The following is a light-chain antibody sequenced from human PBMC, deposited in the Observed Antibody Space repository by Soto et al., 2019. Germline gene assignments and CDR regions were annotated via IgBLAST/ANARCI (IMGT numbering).Light chain of an antibody. CDR2: EVS. CDR1: SSDVGGYNY. J-gene: IGLJ1*01. Sequence: QSVLTQPASVSGSPGQSITISCAGTSSDVGGYNYVSWYQQHPGKAPKLLLYEVSNRPSWVSDRFPGSKSAHTASLTDSRLQAQYEANYYCNSYTNPPTLKVFGPRTKVTVL. CDR3: NSYTNPPTLKV. V-gene: IGLV2-14*01.